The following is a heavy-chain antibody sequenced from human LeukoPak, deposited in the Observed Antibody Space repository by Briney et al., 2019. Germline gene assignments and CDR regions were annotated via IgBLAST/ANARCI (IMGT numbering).Heavy chain of an antibody. V-gene: IGHV3-33*01. D-gene: IGHD6-6*01. CDR1: GFTFSSYG. J-gene: IGHJ4*02. CDR3: ARDLYSSSSLDY. CDR2: IWYDGSNK. Sequence: PGGSLRLSCAASGFTFSSYGMHWVRKAPGKGLEWVAVIWYDGSNKYYADSVKGRFTISRDNSKNTLYLQMNSLRAEDTAVYYCARDLYSSSSLDYWGQGTLVTVSS.